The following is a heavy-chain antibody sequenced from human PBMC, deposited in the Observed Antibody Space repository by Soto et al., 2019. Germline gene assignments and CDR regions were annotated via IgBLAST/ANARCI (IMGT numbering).Heavy chain of an antibody. J-gene: IGHJ4*03. CDR2: INPSGGST. Sequence: ASVKVSCKASGYTFTSYYMHWVRQAPGQGLEWMGIINPSGGSTSYAPKFQGRVTLTRDTSTSTAYMELSSLRSDDTAVYFCSRLTTMVREINDDPFDFWGQGTLVTVSS. CDR3: SRLTTMVREINDDPFDF. CDR1: GYTFTSYY. V-gene: IGHV1-46*03. D-gene: IGHD3-10*01.